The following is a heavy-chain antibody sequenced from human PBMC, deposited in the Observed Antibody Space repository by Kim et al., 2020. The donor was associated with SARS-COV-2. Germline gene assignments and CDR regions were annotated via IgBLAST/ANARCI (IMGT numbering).Heavy chain of an antibody. Sequence: TNYAQKCQGRVTMTRDTSISTAYMELSRLRSDDTAVYYCARDFLNGILDYWGQGTLVTVSS. D-gene: IGHD5-18*01. CDR2: T. V-gene: IGHV1-2*02. CDR3: ARDFLNGILDY. J-gene: IGHJ4*02.